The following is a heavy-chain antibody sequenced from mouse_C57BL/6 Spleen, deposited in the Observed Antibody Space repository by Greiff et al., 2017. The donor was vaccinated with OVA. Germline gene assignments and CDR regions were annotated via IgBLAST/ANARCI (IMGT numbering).Heavy chain of an antibody. D-gene: IGHD3-1*01. V-gene: IGHV1-42*01. CDR3: ARLGTDYAMDY. CDR1: GYSFTGYY. Sequence: EVKLQQSGPELVKPGASVKISCKASGYSFTGYYMNWVKQSPEKSLEWIGEINPSTGGTTYNQKFKAKATLTVDKSSSTAYMQLKSLTSEDSAVYYCARLGTDYAMDYWGQGTSVTVSS. CDR2: INPSTGGT. J-gene: IGHJ4*01.